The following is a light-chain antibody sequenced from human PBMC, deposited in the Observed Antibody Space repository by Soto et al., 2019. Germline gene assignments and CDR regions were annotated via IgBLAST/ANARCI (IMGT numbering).Light chain of an antibody. V-gene: IGLV2-14*01. Sequence: QSMITQPDFLSGSTDLSTTISCTGTCSDVGGYNYVSWYQQHPGKAPKLMIYDVSNRPSGVSNRFSGSKSGNTASLTISGLQAEDEADYYCSSYTSSRDYVFGTGT. CDR3: SSYTSSRDYV. J-gene: IGLJ1*01. CDR2: DVS. CDR1: CSDVGGYNY.